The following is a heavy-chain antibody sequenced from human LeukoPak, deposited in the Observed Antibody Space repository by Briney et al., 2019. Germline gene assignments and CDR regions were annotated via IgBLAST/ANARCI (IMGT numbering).Heavy chain of an antibody. Sequence: SENLSLNCTVSGGSITSRAYYWGWIRQPPGKGLEWIGSVYYSGSTYHNPSLKSRVTMSVDTSKNQFSLKLSSVTAADTAVYYCASLDYGGNYVDDWGRGTLVTVSS. V-gene: IGHV4-39*07. CDR2: VYYSGST. CDR1: GGSITSRAYY. J-gene: IGHJ4*02. CDR3: ASLDYGGNYVDD. D-gene: IGHD4-23*01.